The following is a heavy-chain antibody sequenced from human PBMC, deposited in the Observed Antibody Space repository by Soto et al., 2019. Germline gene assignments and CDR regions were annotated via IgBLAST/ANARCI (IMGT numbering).Heavy chain of an antibody. Sequence: QITLKESGPSLVKPTQTLTLTCTFSGFSLSTGGVGVGWIRQPPGKALEWLALIYWDDDKRYSPSLRSRLTGHNDTSQNQAVLTMTNMDPADTATYYCAHSRCGGDCLQSYSSHYYYGMDVWGQGTTVTVSS. CDR2: IYWDDDK. D-gene: IGHD2-21*02. CDR3: AHSRCGGDCLQSYSSHYYYGMDV. CDR1: GFSLSTGGVG. V-gene: IGHV2-5*02. J-gene: IGHJ6*02.